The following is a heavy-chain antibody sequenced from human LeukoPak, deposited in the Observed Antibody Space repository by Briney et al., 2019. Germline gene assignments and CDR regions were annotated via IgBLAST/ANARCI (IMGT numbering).Heavy chain of an antibody. J-gene: IGHJ4*02. CDR3: ARDSTGEYYFDY. D-gene: IGHD7-27*01. Sequence: GGSLRLSCAAYGFTVSSNYMSWVRQAPGKGLEWVSVIYSGGSTYYADSVKGRFTISRDNSKNTLYLQMNSLRAEDTAVYYCARDSTGEYYFDYWGQGTLVTVSS. CDR2: IYSGGST. V-gene: IGHV3-53*01. CDR1: GFTVSSNY.